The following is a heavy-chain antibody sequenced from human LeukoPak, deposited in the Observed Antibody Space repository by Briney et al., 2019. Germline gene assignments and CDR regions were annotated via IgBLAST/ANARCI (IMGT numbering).Heavy chain of an antibody. CDR2: IQYDGSNE. V-gene: IGHV3-30*02. D-gene: IGHD2-8*01. Sequence: GGSLRLSCAASGFSFSSYGMHWVRQAPGKGLEWVAYIQYDGSNEQYAHSVKGRFRISRDSSKNILYLQMNSLRAEDTAVYYCAKDRCSNGIGCYYYYMDVWGKGTTVTISS. CDR3: AKDRCSNGIGCYYYYMDV. CDR1: GFSFSSYG. J-gene: IGHJ6*03.